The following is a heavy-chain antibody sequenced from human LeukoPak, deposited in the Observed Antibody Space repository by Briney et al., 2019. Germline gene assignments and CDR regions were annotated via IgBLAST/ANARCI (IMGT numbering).Heavy chain of an antibody. D-gene: IGHD3-10*01. V-gene: IGHV4-34*01. J-gene: IGHJ4*02. Sequence: PSETLSLTCTVSGGSISSYYWSWIRQPPGKGLEWIGEINHSGSTNYNPSLKSRVTISVDTSKNQFSLKLSSVTAADTAVYYCARGLWFGELAYWGQGTLVTVSS. CDR1: GGSISSYY. CDR2: INHSGST. CDR3: ARGLWFGELAY.